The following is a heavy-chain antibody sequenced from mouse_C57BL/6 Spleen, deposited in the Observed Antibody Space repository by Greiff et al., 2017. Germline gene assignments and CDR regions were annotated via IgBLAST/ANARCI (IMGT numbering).Heavy chain of an antibody. Sequence: QVQLQQPGAELVRPGSSVKLSCKASGYTFTSYWMHWVKQRPIQGLEWIGNIDSSDSETHYNQKFKDKATLTVDKSSSTAYMQLSSLTAEDSAVYYCARGDLGGNNYYAMDYWGQGTSVTVSS. CDR3: ARGDLGGNNYYAMDY. D-gene: IGHD1-1*02. CDR1: GYTFTSYW. J-gene: IGHJ4*01. V-gene: IGHV1-52*01. CDR2: IDSSDSET.